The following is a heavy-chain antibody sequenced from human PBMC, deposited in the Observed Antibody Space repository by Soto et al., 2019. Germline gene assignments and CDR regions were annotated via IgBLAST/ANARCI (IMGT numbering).Heavy chain of an antibody. Sequence: QITLKESGPTRVKPTQTRTLTCTFSGFSLSTSEVGVGWIRQPPGKSLEWLALIFWNDDERYNPSLKSRLTITKDISKNQVVLTMPNMDPVDTATYSCAHSRVFDLVDPWGQGTLVTVSS. J-gene: IGHJ5*02. D-gene: IGHD6-13*01. CDR3: AHSRVFDLVDP. CDR1: GFSLSTSEVG. V-gene: IGHV2-5*01. CDR2: IFWNDDE.